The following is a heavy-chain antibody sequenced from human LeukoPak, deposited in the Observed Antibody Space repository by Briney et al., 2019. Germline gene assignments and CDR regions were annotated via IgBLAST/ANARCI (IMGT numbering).Heavy chain of an antibody. D-gene: IGHD5-18*01. CDR1: GFTFGDYA. CDR2: INWNGGST. V-gene: IGHV3-20*04. Sequence: GGSLRLSCTASGFTFGDYAMSWVRQAPGKGLEWVSGINWNGGSTGYADSVKGRFTISRDNAKNSLYLQMNSLRAEDTALYYCAKLGEGGYSYDYLPYYFDYWGQGTLVTVSS. CDR3: AKLGEGGYSYDYLPYYFDY. J-gene: IGHJ4*02.